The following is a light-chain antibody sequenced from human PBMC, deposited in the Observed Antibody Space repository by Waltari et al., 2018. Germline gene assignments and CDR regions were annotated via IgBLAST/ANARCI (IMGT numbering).Light chain of an antibody. CDR1: QSVLYNSNHKNY. CDR2: WAS. CDR3: ASWDDSLIGPSVV. V-gene: IGKV4-1*01. Sequence: DIVMTQSPDSLAVSLGERATIDCKSSQSVLYNSNHKNYLAWFQQKPGQPPKLLIYWASTRESGVPDRFTGSGSGTSASLAISGLQFEDEAEYYCASWDDSLIGPSVVFGGGTK. J-gene: IGKJ4*01.